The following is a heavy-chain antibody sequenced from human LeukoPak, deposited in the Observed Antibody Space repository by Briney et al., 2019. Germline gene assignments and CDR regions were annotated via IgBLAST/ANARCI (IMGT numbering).Heavy chain of an antibody. V-gene: IGHV3-23*01. Sequence: GGSLRLSCAASGFTFSSYAMSWVRQAPGKGLEWVSAISGSGGSTYYADSVKGRFTISRDNSKNTLYLQMNSLRAEDTAVYYCAKAPERGYYDSSGYSDYWGQGTLVTVSS. CDR3: AKAPERGYYDSSGYSDY. CDR2: ISGSGGST. D-gene: IGHD3-22*01. J-gene: IGHJ4*02. CDR1: GFTFSSYA.